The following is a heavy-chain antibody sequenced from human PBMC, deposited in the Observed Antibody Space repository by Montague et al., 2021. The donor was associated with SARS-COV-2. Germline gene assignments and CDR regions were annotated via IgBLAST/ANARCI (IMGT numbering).Heavy chain of an antibody. D-gene: IGHD3-10*01. CDR3: ATTPGRFGEFHFDY. Sequence: SETLSLTCTVSGCSITNFFWNWIRQPPGKGLEWLGYIHSSGSTNYNPSLKSRVTISVDTSKSQFSLKLGSVTAADTAVYYCATTPGRFGEFHFDYWGQGTLVTVSS. CDR1: GCSITNFF. J-gene: IGHJ4*02. V-gene: IGHV4-59*01. CDR2: IHSSGST.